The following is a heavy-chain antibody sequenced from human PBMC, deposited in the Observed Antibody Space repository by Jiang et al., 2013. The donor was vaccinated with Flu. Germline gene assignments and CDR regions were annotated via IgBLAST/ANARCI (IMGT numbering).Heavy chain of an antibody. J-gene: IGHJ4*02. CDR2: ISSGSSYI. V-gene: IGHV3-21*01. Sequence: VQLLESGGGLVKPGGSLRLSCAASGFTFSSYSMSWVRQAPGKGLEWVSSISSGSSYIYYADSVKGRFTISRDNAKNSLYLLMNSLRAEDTAIYYRGEGRDGYNRVDYWGQGNPGHRLL. CDR1: GFTFSSYS. D-gene: IGHD5-24*01. CDR3: GEGRDGYNRVDY.